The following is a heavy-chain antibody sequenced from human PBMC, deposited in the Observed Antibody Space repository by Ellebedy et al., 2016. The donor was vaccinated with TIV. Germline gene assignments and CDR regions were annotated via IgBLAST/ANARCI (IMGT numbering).Heavy chain of an antibody. V-gene: IGHV4-39*07. CDR1: GGSISSSSYC. D-gene: IGHD6-19*01. CDR3: ARDVRQWLGRNWYDP. J-gene: IGHJ5*02. Sequence: MPGGSLRLSCTVSGGSISSSSYCWGWIRQPPGKGLEWIGTLCYNGITYYIPSLKIRVTISVDTSKNQFSLTLISVTAADTAVYYCARDVRQWLGRNWYDPWGQGTLVAVSS. CDR2: LCYNGIT.